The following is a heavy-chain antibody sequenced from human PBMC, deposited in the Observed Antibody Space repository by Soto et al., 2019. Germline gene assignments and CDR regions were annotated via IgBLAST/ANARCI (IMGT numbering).Heavy chain of an antibody. CDR3: METLTPMDV. D-gene: IGHD4-17*01. CDR2: IRTKHNTYAT. V-gene: IGHV3-73*01. J-gene: IGHJ6*02. CDR1: GFASSGSR. Sequence: GGTLRLSCAPSGFASSGSRIHWDSQASGKGLEWVGHIRTKHNTYATEYAPSVSGRFTTSRDDPKNTAYLQMASLKTEDTAVYYCMETLTPMDVWGQGTTVTVPS.